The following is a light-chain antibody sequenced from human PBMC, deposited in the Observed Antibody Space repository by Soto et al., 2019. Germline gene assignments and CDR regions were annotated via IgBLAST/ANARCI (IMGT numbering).Light chain of an antibody. CDR3: HQSSSTPYT. Sequence: DIQMTQSPSSLSTSVGDRVTITCRASQSITYYLHWYQHKPGKSPKLLIYAASSLQSGVPSRFSGSGSVTDFTLTISRLQPEDFATYYCHQSSSTPYTFGQGTKLELK. J-gene: IGKJ2*01. V-gene: IGKV1-39*01. CDR1: QSITYY. CDR2: AAS.